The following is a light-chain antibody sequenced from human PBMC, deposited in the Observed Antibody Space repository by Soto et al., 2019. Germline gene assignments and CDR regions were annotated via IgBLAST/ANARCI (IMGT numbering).Light chain of an antibody. V-gene: IGKV1-39*01. Sequence: DIQLTQSPSSLSASGGASPTXTWQTSQSINTHLYWYQQKPGKPPKLLIHAISSLQRGVPSRFSGSGSGTEFTLPIRSIQREDVASYAWQQRYSIPGEFGQGTKVDIK. J-gene: IGKJ1*01. CDR1: QSINTH. CDR3: QQRYSIPGE. CDR2: AIS.